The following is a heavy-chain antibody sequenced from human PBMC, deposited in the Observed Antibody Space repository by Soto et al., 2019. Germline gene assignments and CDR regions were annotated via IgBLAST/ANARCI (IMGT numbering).Heavy chain of an antibody. V-gene: IGHV3-48*01. Sequence: GGSLRLSCAASGFTFSSYSMNWVRQAPGKGLEWVSYISSSSSTIYYADSVKGRFTISRDNAKNSLYLQMNSLRADDTAVYYCATARAVVPAARSYYYYYMDVWGKGTTVTVSS. J-gene: IGHJ6*03. CDR2: ISSSSSTI. CDR1: GFTFSSYS. CDR3: ATARAVVPAARSYYYYYMDV. D-gene: IGHD2-2*01.